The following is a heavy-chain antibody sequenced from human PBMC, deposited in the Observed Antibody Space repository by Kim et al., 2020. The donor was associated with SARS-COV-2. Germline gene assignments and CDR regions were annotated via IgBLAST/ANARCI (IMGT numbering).Heavy chain of an antibody. CDR1: GGSISSYY. J-gene: IGHJ6*03. V-gene: IGHV4-59*01. CDR2: IYYSGST. Sequence: SETLSLTCTVSGGSISSYYWSWIRQPPGKGLECIGYIYYSGSTNYNPSLKSRVTISVDTSKHQFSLKLSSVTDADTAVYYCARIKWDSGSDYYYYMDVWCKGTTVTVSS. CDR3: ARIKWDSGSDYYYYMDV. D-gene: IGHD1-26*01.